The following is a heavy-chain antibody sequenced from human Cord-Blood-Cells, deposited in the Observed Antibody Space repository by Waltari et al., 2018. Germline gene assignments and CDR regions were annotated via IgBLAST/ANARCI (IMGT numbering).Heavy chain of an antibody. J-gene: IGHJ4*02. CDR3: ARSYYDSSGYFDY. D-gene: IGHD3-22*01. CDR2: IKQDGSEK. V-gene: IGHV3-7*01. Sequence: EVQLVESGGGLVQPGGFLRLSCAASGFTFSSYWMSWVRQAPGKGLEGVANIKQDGSEKYYVDSVKGRFTISRDNAKNSLYLQMNSLRAEDTAVYYCARSYYDSSGYFDYWGQGTLVTVSS. CDR1: GFTFSSYW.